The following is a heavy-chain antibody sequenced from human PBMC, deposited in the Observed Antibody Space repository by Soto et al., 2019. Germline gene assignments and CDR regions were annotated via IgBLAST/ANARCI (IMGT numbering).Heavy chain of an antibody. Sequence: PGGSLRLSCAASGFTFSNYAMNWVRQAPGKGLEWVSGITGSSGRTFYADSVKGRFTISRDNSKNTLYLQMNSLRAEDTAVYYCAKFGAGPIRYYFDYWGQGTLVTVSS. CDR1: GFTFSNYA. D-gene: IGHD3-16*01. CDR2: ITGSSGRT. CDR3: AKFGAGPIRYYFDY. V-gene: IGHV3-23*01. J-gene: IGHJ4*02.